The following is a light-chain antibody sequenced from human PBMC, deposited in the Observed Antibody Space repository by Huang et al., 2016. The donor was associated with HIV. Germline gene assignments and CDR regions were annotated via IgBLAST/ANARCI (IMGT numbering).Light chain of an antibody. CDR3: QQYNNWPPLT. J-gene: IGKJ4*01. Sequence: EVVMTQSPNTLSVSPGERATLSCRASQSISSNLAWYQQKPGKAPRLLSSRASARAAGVPARFSGSGSGTEFTLTISSLQSEDFAIYYCQQYNNWPPLTFGGGTKVEI. CDR1: QSISSN. V-gene: IGKV3-15*01. CDR2: RAS.